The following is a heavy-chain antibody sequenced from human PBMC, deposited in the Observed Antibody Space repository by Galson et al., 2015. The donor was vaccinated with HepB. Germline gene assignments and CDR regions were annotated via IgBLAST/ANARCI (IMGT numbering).Heavy chain of an antibody. CDR2: IYPGNSDT. V-gene: IGHV5-51*03. CDR3: ARRRLYSSAPDH. D-gene: IGHD6-19*01. Sequence: QSGAEVKKPGESLKISCMGSRYNFTNYWIAWVRQVPGKGLEWMVIIYPGNSDTRISPSFRGQVTISADKSITTAYLQWSSLKASDTAMYYCARRRLYSSAPDHWGQGTLVTVSS. J-gene: IGHJ4*02. CDR1: RYNFTNYW.